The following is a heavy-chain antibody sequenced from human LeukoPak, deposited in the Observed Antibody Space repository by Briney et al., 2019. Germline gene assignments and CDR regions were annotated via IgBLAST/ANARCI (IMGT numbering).Heavy chain of an antibody. CDR2: IYYSGTA. CDR1: GVSITNPKW. Sequence: SETLSLTCAVSGVSITNPKWWSWVRQPPGKGLEWLGEIYYSGTANYNPSLGSRVTISVDKSKNQLSLRLSSVSAADTAVYYCARSEHELLDAFDIWGQGTMVTVSS. CDR3: ARSEHELLDAFDI. D-gene: IGHD1-26*01. J-gene: IGHJ3*02. V-gene: IGHV4-4*02.